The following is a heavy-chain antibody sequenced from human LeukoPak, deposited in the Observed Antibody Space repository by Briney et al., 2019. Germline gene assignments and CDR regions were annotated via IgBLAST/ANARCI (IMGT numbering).Heavy chain of an antibody. CDR1: GGSISSGDYY. Sequence: SGTLSLTCTVSGGSISSGDYYWSWIRQPPGKGLEWIGYIYYSGSTYYNPSLKSRVTISVDTSKNQFSLKLSSVTAADTAVYYCARRGPLLPSYNWFDPWGQGTLVTVSS. J-gene: IGHJ5*02. D-gene: IGHD2-15*01. CDR2: IYYSGST. CDR3: ARRGPLLPSYNWFDP. V-gene: IGHV4-30-4*01.